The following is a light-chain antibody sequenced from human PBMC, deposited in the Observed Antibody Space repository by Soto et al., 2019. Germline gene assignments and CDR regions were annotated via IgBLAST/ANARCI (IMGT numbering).Light chain of an antibody. J-gene: IGLJ1*01. CDR2: DVS. CDR3: YSYTTSSTYV. V-gene: IGLV2-14*03. Sequence: QSALTQPASVSGSPGQSITISCTGTSNDVGNYNYVSWYQHHPGKAPKLMIYDVSNPPSGVSDRFSGSKSGNTASLTISGLQAEDEADYYCYSYTTSSTYVFGTGTKLTVL. CDR1: SNDVGNYNY.